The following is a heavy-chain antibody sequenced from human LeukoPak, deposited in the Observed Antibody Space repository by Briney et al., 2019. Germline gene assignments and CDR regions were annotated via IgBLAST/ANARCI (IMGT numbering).Heavy chain of an antibody. CDR1: GFTFKNYG. D-gene: IGHD3-10*01. V-gene: IGHV3-23*01. J-gene: IGHJ5*02. CDR2: INAGGGGK. Sequence: GGSLRLSCAAAGFTFKNYGMRWVRNRPGKGLEWVAGINAGGGGKYYADSMTGRFTISRDNDENTLSLSMENVRGEDTAVYYCAKVGYGSGTYSWFEPWGQGTRVIVS. CDR3: AKVGYGSGTYSWFEP.